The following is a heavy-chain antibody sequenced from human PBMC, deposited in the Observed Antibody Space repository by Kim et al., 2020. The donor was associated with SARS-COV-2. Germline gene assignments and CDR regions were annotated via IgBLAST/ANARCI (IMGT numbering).Heavy chain of an antibody. CDR1: GGTFSSYA. D-gene: IGHD3-22*01. CDR3: ARDGPYDSSGYYYGDAFDI. J-gene: IGHJ3*02. Sequence: SVKVSCKASGGTFSSYAISWVRQAPGQGLEWMGGIIPIFGTANYAQKFQGRVTITADKSTSTAYMELSSLRSEDTAVYYCARDGPYDSSGYYYGDAFDIWGQGTMVTVSS. CDR2: IIPIFGTA. V-gene: IGHV1-69*06.